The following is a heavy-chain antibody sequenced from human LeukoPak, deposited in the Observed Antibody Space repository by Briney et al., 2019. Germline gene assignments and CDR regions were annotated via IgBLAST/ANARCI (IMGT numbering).Heavy chain of an antibody. V-gene: IGHV4-61*02. J-gene: IGHJ6*02. CDR3: ARTSSGWFGELFNPGYYYYGMDV. CDR1: GGSISSGSYY. Sequence: PSETLSLTCTVSGGSISSGSYYWSWIRQPAGKGLEWIGRIYTSGSTNYNPSLKSRVTISVDTSKNQFSLKLSSVAAADTAVYYCARTSSGWFGELFNPGYYYYGMDVWGQGTTVTVSS. D-gene: IGHD3-10*01. CDR2: IYTSGST.